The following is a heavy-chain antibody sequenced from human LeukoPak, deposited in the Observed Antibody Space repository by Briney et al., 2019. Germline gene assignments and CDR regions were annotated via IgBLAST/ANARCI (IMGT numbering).Heavy chain of an antibody. D-gene: IGHD5-12*01. CDR1: GFTFYEYG. Sequence: PGGSLRLSCAASGFTFYEYGMSWVRQAPGKGLEWASGINWNGEKTVYAGSVKGRFTISRENAKNSLYLQMNSLRAEDTAVYYCARKDTVATNIDYWGQGTLVTVSS. CDR2: INWNGEKT. CDR3: ARKDTVATNIDY. J-gene: IGHJ4*02. V-gene: IGHV3-20*04.